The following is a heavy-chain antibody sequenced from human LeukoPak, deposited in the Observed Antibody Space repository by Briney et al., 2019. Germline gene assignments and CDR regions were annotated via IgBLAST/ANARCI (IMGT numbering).Heavy chain of an antibody. Sequence: GGSLRLSCAASGFTFSSYAISWVRQAPGKGLEWVSAISGSGGSTYYADSVKGRFTISRDNSKNTLYLQMNSLRAEDTAVYYSAKDCRITMVRGVISTDAFDIWGQGTMVTVSS. J-gene: IGHJ3*02. V-gene: IGHV3-23*01. CDR1: GFTFSSYA. CDR2: ISGSGGST. D-gene: IGHD3-10*01. CDR3: AKDCRITMVRGVISTDAFDI.